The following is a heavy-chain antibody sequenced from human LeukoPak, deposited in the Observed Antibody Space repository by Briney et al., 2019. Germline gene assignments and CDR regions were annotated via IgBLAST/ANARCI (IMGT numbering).Heavy chain of an antibody. Sequence: GGSLRLSCAASGFTFSSYWMHWVRQAPGKGLVWVSRISTDGSSTNSADSVKGRLTISRDNAKNTLYLQMNSLRAEDTAVYYCVREYSSSSGRAFDIWCQGTMVTVSP. CDR1: GFTFSSYW. V-gene: IGHV3-74*01. CDR3: VREYSSSSGRAFDI. CDR2: ISTDGSST. D-gene: IGHD6-6*01. J-gene: IGHJ3*02.